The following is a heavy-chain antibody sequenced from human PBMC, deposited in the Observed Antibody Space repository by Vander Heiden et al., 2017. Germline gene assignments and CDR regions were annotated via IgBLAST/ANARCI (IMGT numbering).Heavy chain of an antibody. V-gene: IGHV4-39*01. CDR3: ARHSREVFGDHGFFDY. Sequence: QLQLQESGPGLVKPSETLSLPRTVPGGSISSSSYYWGWIRPPPGKGLQWIGSIYYSGSTYYNPSLKSRVTISVDTSKNQFSLKLSSVTAADTAVYYCARHSREVFGDHGFFDYWGQGTLVTVSS. CDR2: IYYSGST. J-gene: IGHJ4*02. CDR1: GGSISSSSYY. D-gene: IGHD4-17*01.